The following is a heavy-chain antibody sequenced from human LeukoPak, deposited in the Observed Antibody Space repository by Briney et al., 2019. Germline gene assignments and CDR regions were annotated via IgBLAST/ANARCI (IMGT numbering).Heavy chain of an antibody. V-gene: IGHV1-69*06. J-gene: IGHJ5*02. CDR3: ARGTRVLRFLEWSNWFDP. D-gene: IGHD3-3*01. Sequence: ASVKVSCKASGGTFSSYAISWVRQAPGQGLEWMGRIIPIFGTANYAQKFQGRVTITAGKSTSTAYMELSSLRSEDTAVYYCARGTRVLRFLEWSNWFDPWGHGTLVTVSS. CDR2: IIPIFGTA. CDR1: GGTFSSYA.